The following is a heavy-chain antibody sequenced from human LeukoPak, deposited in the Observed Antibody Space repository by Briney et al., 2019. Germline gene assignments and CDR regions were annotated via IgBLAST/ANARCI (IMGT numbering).Heavy chain of an antibody. CDR2: IRYDGSNK. V-gene: IGHV3-30*02. J-gene: IGHJ3*02. CDR1: GFTFSSYG. CDR3: AKDGWFGESDAFDI. Sequence: GGSLRLSCAASGFTFSSYGMHWVRQAPGKGLEWVAFIRYDGSNKYYADSVKGRFTISRDNSKNTLCLQMNSRRAEDTAVYYCAKDGWFGESDAFDIWGQGTMVTVSS. D-gene: IGHD3-10*01.